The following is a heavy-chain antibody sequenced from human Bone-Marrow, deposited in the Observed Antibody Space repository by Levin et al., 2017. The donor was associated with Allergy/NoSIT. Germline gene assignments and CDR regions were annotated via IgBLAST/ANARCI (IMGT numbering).Heavy chain of an antibody. CDR2: IYTTGST. Sequence: SETLSLTCTVSGAFIGSFYWSWLRLPAGKGLEWIGRIYTTGSTNYNPSLKSRVVVSVDTSKNQFSLKLASVTAADTAVYYCAREYSTSSSFDYWGQGTLVTVSS. CDR3: AREYSTSSSFDY. CDR1: GAFIGSFY. J-gene: IGHJ4*02. D-gene: IGHD2/OR15-2a*01. V-gene: IGHV4-4*07.